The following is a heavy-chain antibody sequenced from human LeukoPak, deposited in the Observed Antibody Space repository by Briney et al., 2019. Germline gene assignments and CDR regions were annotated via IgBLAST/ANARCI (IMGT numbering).Heavy chain of an antibody. Sequence: SETLSLTCTVSGGSISSSSYYWGWIRQPPGKGLEWIGSIYYSGSTYYNPSLKSRVTISVDTSKNQFSLKLSSVTAADTAVYYCARAGWLPFDHWGQGTLVTVSS. J-gene: IGHJ4*02. CDR3: ARAGWLPFDH. CDR2: IYYSGST. D-gene: IGHD6-19*01. CDR1: GGSISSSSYY. V-gene: IGHV4-39*01.